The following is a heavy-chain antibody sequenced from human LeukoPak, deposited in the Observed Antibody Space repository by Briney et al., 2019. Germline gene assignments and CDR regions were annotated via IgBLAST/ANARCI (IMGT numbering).Heavy chain of an antibody. J-gene: IGHJ4*02. V-gene: IGHV4-34*01. CDR2: INHSGST. Sequence: SETLSLTCAVYGGSFSGYYWSWIRQPPGKGLEWIGEINHSGSTNYNPSLKSRVTISVVTSKNQFSLKLSSVTAADTAVYYCARSGWYPYYFDYWGQGTLVTVSS. CDR3: ARSGWYPYYFDY. D-gene: IGHD6-19*01. CDR1: GGSFSGYY.